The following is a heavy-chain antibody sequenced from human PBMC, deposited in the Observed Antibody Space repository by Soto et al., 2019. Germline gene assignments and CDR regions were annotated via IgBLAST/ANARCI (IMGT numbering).Heavy chain of an antibody. CDR2: ISYDGSNK. Sequence: QVQLVESGGGVVQPGRSLRLSCAASGFTFSSYGMHWARQAPGKGLEWVAVISYDGSNKYYADSVKGRFTISRDNSKNTLYLQMNSLRAEDTAVYYCAKVLGQYSYGQSDYYGMDVWGQGTTVTVSS. CDR3: AKVLGQYSYGQSDYYGMDV. V-gene: IGHV3-30*18. D-gene: IGHD5-18*01. J-gene: IGHJ6*02. CDR1: GFTFSSYG.